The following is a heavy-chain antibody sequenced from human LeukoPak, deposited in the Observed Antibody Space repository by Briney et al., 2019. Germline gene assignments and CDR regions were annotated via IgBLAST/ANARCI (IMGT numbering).Heavy chain of an antibody. D-gene: IGHD3-3*01. CDR1: GFTFSSYG. CDR3: ARDLADFWSGYDYYYGMDV. J-gene: IGHJ6*02. CDR2: ISYDGSNK. V-gene: IGHV3-30*03. Sequence: PGGSLRLSCAASGFTFSSYGMHWVRQAPGKGLEWVAVISYDGSNKYYADSVKGRFTISRDNSKNTLYLQMNSLRAEDTAVYYCARDLADFWSGYDYYYGMDVWGQGTTVTVSS.